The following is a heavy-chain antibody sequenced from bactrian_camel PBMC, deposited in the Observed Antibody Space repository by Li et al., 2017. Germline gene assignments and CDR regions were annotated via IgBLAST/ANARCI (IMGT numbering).Heavy chain of an antibody. CDR3: AKSRSTSLTFCSGGSCD. Sequence: QLVESGGASVQAGESLRLSCKITGDPYSSNCRAWFRQFPGKEREGVAALYIGGGSTYYADSVKGRFTISQDNAKNTLYLQLNNLSTEDTAIYHCAKSRSTSLTFCSGGSCDRGQGTQVTVS. CDR2: LYIGGGST. D-gene: IGHD2*01. J-gene: IGHJ4*01. V-gene: IGHV3S1*01. CDR1: GDPYSSNC.